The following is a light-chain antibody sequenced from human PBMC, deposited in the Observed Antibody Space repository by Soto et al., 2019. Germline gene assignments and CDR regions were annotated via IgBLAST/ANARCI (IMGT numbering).Light chain of an antibody. CDR3: LQPNTYPYT. CDR1: QGIRN. Sequence: DIQMTQSPFSLSASVGDRVTITCRASQGIRNLGWFQQKTGEAPKRLVYATSNLESGVPSRLSGSRSGTEVTLTISRLQPEDFATYFCLQPNTYPYTFGQGTQL. V-gene: IGKV1-17*01. J-gene: IGKJ2*01. CDR2: ATS.